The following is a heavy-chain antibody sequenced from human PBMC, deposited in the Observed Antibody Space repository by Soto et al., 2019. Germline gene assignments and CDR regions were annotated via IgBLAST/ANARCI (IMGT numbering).Heavy chain of an antibody. Sequence: GGSLRLSCAASGFPFGGYGMHWVRQAPGKGLEWVAVISYDGSSKYYADSVKGRFTISRDNSKNTLYLQMNSLRAEDTAVYYCAKGTVVIADYWGQGTLVTVSS. J-gene: IGHJ4*02. V-gene: IGHV3-30*18. CDR2: ISYDGSSK. D-gene: IGHD2-21*01. CDR3: AKGTVVIADY. CDR1: GFPFGGYG.